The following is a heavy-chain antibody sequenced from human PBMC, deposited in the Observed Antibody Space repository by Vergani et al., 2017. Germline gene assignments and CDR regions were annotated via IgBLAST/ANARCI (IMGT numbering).Heavy chain of an antibody. CDR3: ARRDSSSPALDY. CDR1: GFTFSSYE. Sequence: EVQLVESGGGLVQPGGSLRLSCAASGFTFSSYEMNWVRQAPGKGLEWVSYISSSGSTIYYADSVKGRFTISRDNAKNSLYLQMNSLRAEDTAVYYCARRDSSSPALDYWGQGTLVTVSS. CDR2: ISSSGSTI. J-gene: IGHJ4*02. V-gene: IGHV3-48*03. D-gene: IGHD6-6*01.